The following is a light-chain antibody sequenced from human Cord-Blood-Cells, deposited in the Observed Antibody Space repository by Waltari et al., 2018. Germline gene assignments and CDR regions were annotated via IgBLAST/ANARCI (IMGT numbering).Light chain of an antibody. CDR2: AAS. Sequence: DIQLTQSPSFLAASVGYRVAITCRASQSISSYLAWYQQKPGKAPKLLIYAASTLHSGVPPRFRGSGSGTEFTLTISSLQPEDFATYYCQQLNSYPLTFGGGTKVEI. V-gene: IGKV1-9*01. J-gene: IGKJ4*01. CDR1: QSISSY. CDR3: QQLNSYPLT.